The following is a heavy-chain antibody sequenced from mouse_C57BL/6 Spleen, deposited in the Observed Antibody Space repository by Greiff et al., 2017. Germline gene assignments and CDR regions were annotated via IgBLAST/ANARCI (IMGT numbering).Heavy chain of an antibody. CDR3: ARGAYSKDYAMDY. CDR2: IDPSDSYT. CDR1: GYTFTSYW. D-gene: IGHD2-5*01. V-gene: IGHV1-69*01. J-gene: IGHJ4*01. Sequence: QVQLQQPGAELVMPGASVKLSCKASGYTFTSYWMHWVKQRPGQGLEWIGEIDPSDSYTNYNQKFKGKATLTVDTSSSTAYMQLSSLTSEDSAVYYCARGAYSKDYAMDYWGQGTSVTVSS.